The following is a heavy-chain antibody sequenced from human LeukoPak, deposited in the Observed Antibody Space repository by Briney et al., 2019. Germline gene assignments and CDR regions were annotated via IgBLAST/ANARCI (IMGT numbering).Heavy chain of an antibody. V-gene: IGHV4-39*07. Sequence: SETLSLTCTVSGGSISSSSYYWGWIRQPPGKGLEWIGSIYYSGSTYYNPSLKSRVTISVDTSKNQFSLKLSSVTAADTAVYYCARAYCSGGSCFLYNWFDPWGQGTLVTVSS. CDR1: GGSISSSSYY. CDR3: ARAYCSGGSCFLYNWFDP. D-gene: IGHD2-15*01. CDR2: IYYSGST. J-gene: IGHJ5*02.